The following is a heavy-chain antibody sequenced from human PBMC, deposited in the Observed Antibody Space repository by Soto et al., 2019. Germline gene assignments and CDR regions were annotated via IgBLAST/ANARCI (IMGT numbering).Heavy chain of an antibody. V-gene: IGHV3-64D*08. CDR1: GFTFSSYA. CDR2: ISSNGGST. CDR3: VNGGYSYGFTFSAYDI. Sequence: GGSLRLSCSASGFTFSSYAMHWVRQAPGKGLEYVSAISSNGGSTYYADSVKGRFTISRDNSKNTLYLQMGSLRAEDTAVYYCVNGGYSYGFTFSAYDIWGQGTMVTVSS. D-gene: IGHD5-18*01. J-gene: IGHJ3*02.